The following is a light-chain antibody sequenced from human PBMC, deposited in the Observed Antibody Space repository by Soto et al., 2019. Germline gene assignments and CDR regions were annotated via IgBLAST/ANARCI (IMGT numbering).Light chain of an antibody. V-gene: IGLV2-11*01. CDR2: DVY. J-gene: IGLJ2*01. Sequence: QSALTQPRSVSGSPGQSVTISCTGSHSNVGNHDFVSWFQHFPGIAPKLVLFDVYKRPPGVPDRFSGSKSGNTASLTIAGLQADDEADYYCQSYDSSLSVHVVFGGGTKLTVL. CDR3: QSYDSSLSVHVV. CDR1: HSNVGNHDF.